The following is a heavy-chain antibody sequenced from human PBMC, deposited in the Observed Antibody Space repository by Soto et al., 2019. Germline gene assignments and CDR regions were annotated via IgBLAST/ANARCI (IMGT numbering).Heavy chain of an antibody. CDR2: ISSSSSTI. CDR3: ASVCGDCYPDAFDI. Sequence: GGSLRLSCAASGFTFSSYSMNWVRQAPGKGLEWVSYISSSSSTIYYADSVKGRFTISRDNAKNSLYLQMNSLGDEDTAVYYCASVCGDCYPDAFDIWGQGTMVTVSS. CDR1: GFTFSSYS. J-gene: IGHJ3*02. V-gene: IGHV3-48*02. D-gene: IGHD2-21*02.